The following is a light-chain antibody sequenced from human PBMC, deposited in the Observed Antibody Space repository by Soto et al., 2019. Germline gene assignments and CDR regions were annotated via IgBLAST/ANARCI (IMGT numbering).Light chain of an antibody. J-gene: IGKJ1*01. CDR1: QDISNF. Sequence: DIQMTQSPSFVSAAVGDRVTLTCRASQDISNFLAWYQQKPGKAPTLLIYATSNLRRGVPSRFSGSGSGTDFTLTISGLQPEDFATYYCQQASSFPRTLGQWTKVEIK. CDR2: ATS. V-gene: IGKV1-12*01. CDR3: QQASSFPRT.